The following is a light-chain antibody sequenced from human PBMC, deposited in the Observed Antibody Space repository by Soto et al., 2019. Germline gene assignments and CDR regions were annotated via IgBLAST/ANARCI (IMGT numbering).Light chain of an antibody. CDR2: DAS. J-gene: IGKJ5*01. V-gene: IGKV3-11*01. Sequence: DIVLTQSPATLSLSLGQRATLSCRASQKISGYLAWYQQKPGQAPRLLIYDASNRATGIPVRFSGSGSGTDYTLTVSSLEPEDFAIYYCQFYGSSLITFGQGTRLEI. CDR1: QKISGY. CDR3: QFYGSSLIT.